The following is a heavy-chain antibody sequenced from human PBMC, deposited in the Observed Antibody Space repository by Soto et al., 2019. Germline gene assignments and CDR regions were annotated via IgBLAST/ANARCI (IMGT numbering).Heavy chain of an antibody. CDR1: GGSISSSNW. V-gene: IGHV4-4*02. CDR2: IYHSGST. Sequence: KPSETLSLTCAVSGGSISSSNWWSWVRQPPGKGLEWIGGIYHSGSTNYNPSLKSRVTISVDKSKNQFSLKLSSVTAADTAVYYCASSYYDFWSGYYTDYYYYGMDVWGQGTTVTVSS. J-gene: IGHJ6*02. D-gene: IGHD3-3*01. CDR3: ASSYYDFWSGYYTDYYYYGMDV.